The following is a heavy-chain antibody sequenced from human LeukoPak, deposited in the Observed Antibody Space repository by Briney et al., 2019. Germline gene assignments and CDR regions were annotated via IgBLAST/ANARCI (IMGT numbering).Heavy chain of an antibody. V-gene: IGHV1-3*01. D-gene: IGHD1-14*01. CDR3: ASNPRRNAEYYYYGMDV. CDR2: INAGNGNT. CDR1: GYTFTSYA. J-gene: IGHJ6*02. Sequence: ASVKVSCKASGYTFTSYAMHWVRQAPGQRLEWMGWINAGNGNTKYSQKFQGRVTITRDTSASTAYMELSSLRSEDTAVYYCASNPRRNAEYYYYGMDVWGQGTTVTVSS.